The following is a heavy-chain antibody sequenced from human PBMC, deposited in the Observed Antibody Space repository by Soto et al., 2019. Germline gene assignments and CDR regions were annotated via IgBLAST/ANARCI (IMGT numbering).Heavy chain of an antibody. CDR1: GDTVSSGNAA. J-gene: IGHJ6*02. CDR3: AVTSNGDYRNYCGMDV. V-gene: IGHV6-1*01. CDR2: TFFRSKWHT. D-gene: IGHD2-21*01. Sequence: PSPTLSLTCVISGDTVSSGNAAWNWIRQSPSSGLQWLGRTFFRSKWHTDYAVSLRGRVTITADTSKNQFSLQLESVTPEDTAVYYCAVTSNGDYRNYCGMDVWGQGITVTVSS.